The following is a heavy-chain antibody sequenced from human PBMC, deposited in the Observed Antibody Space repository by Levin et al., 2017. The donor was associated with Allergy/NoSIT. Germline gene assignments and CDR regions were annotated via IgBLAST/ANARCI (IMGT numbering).Heavy chain of an antibody. CDR1: GYTFTSYG. CDR2: ISTFNGNT. V-gene: IGHV1-18*01. Sequence: ASVKVSCKASGYTFTSYGISWVRQAPGQGLEWMGWISTFNGNTNYAQKLQGRVTMTTDSSTSTAYMELRSLRSDDTAVYYCARLARGDRRGYYYYYMDVWGKGTTVTVSS. D-gene: IGHD4-17*01. J-gene: IGHJ6*03. CDR3: ARLARGDRRGYYYYYMDV.